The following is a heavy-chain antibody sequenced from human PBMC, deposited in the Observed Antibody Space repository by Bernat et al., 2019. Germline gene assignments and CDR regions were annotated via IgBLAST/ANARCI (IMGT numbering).Heavy chain of an antibody. D-gene: IGHD3-3*01. CDR1: GFTFSSYS. J-gene: IGHJ2*01. Sequence: EVQLVESGGGLVQPGGSLRLSCAASGFTFSSYSMNWVRQAPGKGLEWVSYISSSSSTIYYADSVKGRFTISRDNSKNTLYLQMNSLRAEDTAVYYCARDGVAIFGVVKDGYFDLWGRGTLVTVSS. CDR3: ARDGVAIFGVVKDGYFDL. V-gene: IGHV3-48*01. CDR2: ISSSSSTI.